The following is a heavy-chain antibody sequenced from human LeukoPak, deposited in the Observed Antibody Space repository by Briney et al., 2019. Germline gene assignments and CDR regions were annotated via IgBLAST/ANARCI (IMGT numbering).Heavy chain of an antibody. J-gene: IGHJ2*01. V-gene: IGHV4-34*01. D-gene: IGHD2-21*02. CDR2: INHSGST. CDR3: ARGVPQIVVVTATYGWYFDL. CDR1: GGSFSGYY. Sequence: SETLSLTCAVYGGSFSGYYWSWIRQPPGKGLEWMGEINHSGSTNYNPSLKSRVTISVDTSKNQFSLKLSSVTAADTAVYYCARGVPQIVVVTATYGWYFDLWGRGTLVTVSS.